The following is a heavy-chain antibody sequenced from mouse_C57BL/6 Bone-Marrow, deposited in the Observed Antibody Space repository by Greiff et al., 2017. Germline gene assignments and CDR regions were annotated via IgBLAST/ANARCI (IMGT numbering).Heavy chain of an antibody. CDR2: IHPSDSDT. D-gene: IGHD2-4*01. V-gene: IGHV1-74*01. J-gene: IGHJ4*01. CDR1: GYNFTSYW. Sequence: QVQLQQPGAELVKPGASVKVSCKASGYNFTSYWMHWVKQRPGQGLEWIGRIHPSDSDTNYNQKFKGKATLTVDKSSSTAYLQLSSLTSEDSAVYYCAIDGIYYDYDGDYYAMYYWGQGTSVTVSS. CDR3: AIDGIYYDYDGDYYAMYY.